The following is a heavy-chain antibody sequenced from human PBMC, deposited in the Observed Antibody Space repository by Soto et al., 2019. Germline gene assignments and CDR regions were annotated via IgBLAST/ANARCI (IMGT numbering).Heavy chain of an antibody. CDR3: ARGYDFWSGYPIDY. J-gene: IGHJ4*02. D-gene: IGHD3-3*01. Sequence: GGSLRLSCAASRFTFNSYSMNWVRQNPGKGLVWVSCISSSRSYICYADSVKGRFTISRDNAKNTLYLQMNSLRAEDTAVYYCARGYDFWSGYPIDYWGQGTLVTVSS. CDR1: RFTFNSYS. CDR2: ISSSRSYI. V-gene: IGHV3-21*01.